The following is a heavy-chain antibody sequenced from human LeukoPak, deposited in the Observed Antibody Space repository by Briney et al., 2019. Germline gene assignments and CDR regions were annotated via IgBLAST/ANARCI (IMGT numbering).Heavy chain of an antibody. CDR2: IYTSGST. J-gene: IGHJ4*02. D-gene: IGHD3-22*01. CDR1: GGSFSGYY. V-gene: IGHV4-59*10. CDR3: ARVDDRGHYYDSSGPRKLFDY. Sequence: PSETLSLTCAVYGGSFSGYYWSWIRQPAGKGLEWIGRIYTSGSTNYIPSLKSRVTISVDTSKNQFSLKLSSVTAADTAVYYCARVDDRGHYYDSSGPRKLFDYWGQGTLVTVSS.